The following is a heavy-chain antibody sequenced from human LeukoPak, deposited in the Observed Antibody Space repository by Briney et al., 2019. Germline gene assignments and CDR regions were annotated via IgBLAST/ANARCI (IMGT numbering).Heavy chain of an antibody. CDR3: ARSYYYDSSGSGFDY. D-gene: IGHD3-22*01. Sequence: PGGSLRLSCAASGFTFSSYAMHWVRQAPGKGLEWVAVISYDGSNKYYADSVKGRFTISRDNSKNTLYLQMNSLRAEDTAVYYCARSYYYDSSGSGFDYWGQGTLVTVSS. CDR2: ISYDGSNK. CDR1: GFTFSSYA. V-gene: IGHV3-30-3*01. J-gene: IGHJ4*02.